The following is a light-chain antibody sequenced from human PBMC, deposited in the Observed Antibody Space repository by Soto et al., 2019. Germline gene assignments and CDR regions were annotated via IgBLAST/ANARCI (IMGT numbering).Light chain of an antibody. CDR2: EVS. CDR3: CSYAGSSTFLYV. J-gene: IGLJ1*01. V-gene: IGLV2-23*02. Sequence: QSALTQPASVSGSPGQSITFSCTGASSDVGSYNLVSWYQHHPGKAPKLMIYEVSRRPSGVSNLFSGSKSGNTASLTISGLQAGDEADYYCCSYAGSSTFLYVFGTGTKVTVL. CDR1: SSDVGSYNL.